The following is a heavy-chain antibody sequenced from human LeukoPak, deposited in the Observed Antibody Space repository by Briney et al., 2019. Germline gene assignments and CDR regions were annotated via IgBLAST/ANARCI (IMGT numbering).Heavy chain of an antibody. V-gene: IGHV3-9*01. CDR3: AKDLAVGTTPRVYAFDV. D-gene: IGHD1-26*01. CDR1: GFTFYDYA. CDR2: VNRDSTTI. J-gene: IGHJ3*01. Sequence: GGSLTLSCAASGFTFYDYAMHWVRQVPGKGLEWVGGVNRDSTTIAYGDYLKGRFTIFRDNARNSLYLQMDSLRTEDTALYYCAKDLAVGTTPRVYAFDVWGQGTMVTVS.